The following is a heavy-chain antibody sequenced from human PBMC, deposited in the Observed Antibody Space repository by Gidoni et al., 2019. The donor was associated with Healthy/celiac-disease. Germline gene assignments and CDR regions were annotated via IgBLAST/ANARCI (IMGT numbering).Heavy chain of an antibody. D-gene: IGHD2-2*01. J-gene: IGHJ6*02. CDR2: ISGCGGST. CDR3: ANHRQLGYYYGMDV. Sequence: EVQLLEPGGGWVQPGGSLRRSCAAAGFPFSSYAMSWVRHAPGEVLEWVSAISGCGGSTYYADSVKGRFTISRDNSKNTLYLQMNSLRAEDTAVYYCANHRQLGYYYGMDVWGQVTTVTVSS. V-gene: IGHV3-23*01. CDR1: GFPFSSYA.